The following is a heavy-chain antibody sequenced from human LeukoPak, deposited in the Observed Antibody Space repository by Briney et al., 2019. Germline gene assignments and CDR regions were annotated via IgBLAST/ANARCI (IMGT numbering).Heavy chain of an antibody. V-gene: IGHV4-34*01. D-gene: IGHD3-3*01. CDR1: GGSFSGYY. J-gene: IGHJ5*02. Sequence: PPETLSLTCAVYGGSFSGYYWSWIRQPPGKGLEWIGEINHSGSTNYNPSLKSRVTISVDTSKNQFSLKLSSVTAADTAVYYCARGRRNSPRIFGVVTPINWFDPWGQGTLVTVSS. CDR2: INHSGST. CDR3: ARGRRNSPRIFGVVTPINWFDP.